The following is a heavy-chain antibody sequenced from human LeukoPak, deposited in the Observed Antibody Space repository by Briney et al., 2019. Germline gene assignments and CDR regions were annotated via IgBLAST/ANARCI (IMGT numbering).Heavy chain of an antibody. CDR2: IIPIFGIA. V-gene: IGHV1-69*04. D-gene: IGHD5-18*01. CDR3: ARDRRGYSYGSDY. CDR1: GGTFSSYA. J-gene: IGHJ4*02. Sequence: SVKVSCKASGGTFSSYAISWVRQAPGQGLEWMGRIIPIFGIANYAQKFQGRVTITADKSTSTAYMELSSLRSEDTAVYYCARDRRGYSYGSDYWGQGTLVTVSP.